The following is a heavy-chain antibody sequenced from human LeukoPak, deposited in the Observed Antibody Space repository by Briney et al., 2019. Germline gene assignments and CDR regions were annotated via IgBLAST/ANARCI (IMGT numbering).Heavy chain of an antibody. V-gene: IGHV3-48*01. CDR3: ARARQKIVGATSPLDY. CDR2: ISSSSSTI. CDR1: GFTFSSYG. Sequence: PGGSLRLSCASSGFTFSSYGMHWVRQAPGKGLEWVSYISSSSSTIYYADSVKGRFTISRDNAKNSLYLQMNSLRAEDTAVYYCARARQKIVGATSPLDYWGQGTLVTVSS. D-gene: IGHD1-26*01. J-gene: IGHJ4*02.